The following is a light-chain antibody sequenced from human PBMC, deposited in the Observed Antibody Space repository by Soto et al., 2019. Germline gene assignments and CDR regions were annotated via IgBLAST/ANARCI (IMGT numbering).Light chain of an antibody. J-gene: IGKJ1*01. CDR2: GAP. V-gene: IGKV1-5*01. Sequence: DIQLTQSPPTLSASVGDRVTITCRASQSVGIWLAWYQHKPGKAPKVFVYGAPSLETGVPSRFGGSGSATEFNLVINGLQADDSATYYCQQYFAYPLTFGQGTKVEVK. CDR1: QSVGIW. CDR3: QQYFAYPLT.